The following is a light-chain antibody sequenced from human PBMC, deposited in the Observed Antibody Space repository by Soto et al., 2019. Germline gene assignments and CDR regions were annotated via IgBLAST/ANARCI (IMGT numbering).Light chain of an antibody. CDR3: QLYGISPH. V-gene: IGKV3-20*01. Sequence: EIVMTKYPGSVALYPGERASLSCKTSQSRGSNFLAWYQHKPGQAPRLLIYASSNRATGIPDRFSGSASGTDFTLTISCLEPEYFAVYYWQLYGISPHFGQGTRLEI. CDR1: QSRGSNF. J-gene: IGKJ5*01. CDR2: ASS.